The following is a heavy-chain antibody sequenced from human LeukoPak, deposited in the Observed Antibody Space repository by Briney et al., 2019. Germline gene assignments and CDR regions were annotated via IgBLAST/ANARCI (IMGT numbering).Heavy chain of an antibody. D-gene: IGHD2-15*01. J-gene: IGHJ6*03. V-gene: IGHV1-69*05. CDR2: IIPIFGTA. CDR1: GGTFSSYA. Sequence: SVKVSCKASGGTFSSYAISWVRQAPGQGLEWMGGIIPIFGTANYAQKSQGRVTIPTAESTSTASLELCTLRSEDTAVYYSARGAWCRGGSCYSELNYYYYMDVWGKGTTVTVSS. CDR3: ARGAWCRGGSCYSELNYYYYMDV.